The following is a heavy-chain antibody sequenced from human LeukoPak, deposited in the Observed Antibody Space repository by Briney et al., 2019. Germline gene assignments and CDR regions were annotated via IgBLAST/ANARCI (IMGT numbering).Heavy chain of an antibody. Sequence: PSETLSLTCTVSGGSISSYYWSWIRQPPGKGLEWIGYIYYSGSTNYNPSLKSRVTISVDTSKNQFSLKLSSVTAADTAVYYCARSLVRGLFDCWGQGTLVTVSS. J-gene: IGHJ4*02. CDR2: IYYSGST. D-gene: IGHD2-2*01. CDR3: ARSLVRGLFDC. V-gene: IGHV4-59*01. CDR1: GGSISSYY.